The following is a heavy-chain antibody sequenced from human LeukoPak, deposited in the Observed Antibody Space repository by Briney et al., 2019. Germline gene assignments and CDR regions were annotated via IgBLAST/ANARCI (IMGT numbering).Heavy chain of an antibody. Sequence: ASVKVSCKVSGYTLTELSMHWVRQAPGKGLEWMGGFDPEDGETIYARKFQGRVTMTEDTSTDTAYMELSSLRSEDTAVYYCATVTARPGAFDIWGQGTMVTVSS. CDR2: FDPEDGET. CDR3: ATVTARPGAFDI. D-gene: IGHD6-6*01. V-gene: IGHV1-24*01. CDR1: GYTLTELS. J-gene: IGHJ3*02.